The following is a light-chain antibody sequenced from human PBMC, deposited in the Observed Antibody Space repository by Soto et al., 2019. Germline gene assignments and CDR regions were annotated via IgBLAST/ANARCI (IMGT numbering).Light chain of an antibody. J-gene: IGLJ2*01. CDR2: DVS. V-gene: IGLV2-14*01. CDR1: SSDVGGYNY. Sequence: QSALTQPASVSGSPGQSITISCTGTSSDVGGYNYVSWYQQHPGKAPKLMIYDVSNRPSGVSNRFSGSKSGNTASLTISGLQAEEEAAYYCSSYTSSSTLVVFGGGTKLTVL. CDR3: SSYTSSSTLVV.